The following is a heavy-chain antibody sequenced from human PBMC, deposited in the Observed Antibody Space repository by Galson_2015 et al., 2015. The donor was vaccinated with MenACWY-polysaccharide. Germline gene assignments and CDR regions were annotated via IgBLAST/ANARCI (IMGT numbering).Heavy chain of an antibody. CDR3: ATHLDWAFDY. J-gene: IGHJ4*02. CDR2: ITGSGGST. CDR1: GFTFSSYA. D-gene: IGHD3-9*01. Sequence: SLRLSCAASGFTFSSYAMAWVRQAPGKGLEWVSSITGSGGSTYYADSVKGRFTSSRDNSKNTVYLQLTSLRAEDTALYYCATHLDWAFDYWGQGTLVTVSS. V-gene: IGHV3-23*01.